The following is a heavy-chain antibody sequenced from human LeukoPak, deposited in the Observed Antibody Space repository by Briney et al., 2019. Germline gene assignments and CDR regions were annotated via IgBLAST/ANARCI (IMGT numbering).Heavy chain of an antibody. V-gene: IGHV1-46*01. CDR2: INPSGGST. CDR3: ARTAMVRGDPHPFDI. Sequence: ASVKVSCKASGYTFTSYYMHWVRQAPGQGLEWMGIINPSGGSTSYAQKFQDRVTMTRDTSTSTVYMELSSLRSEDTAVYYCARTAMVRGDPHPFDIWGQGTMVTVSS. D-gene: IGHD3-10*01. CDR1: GYTFTSYY. J-gene: IGHJ3*02.